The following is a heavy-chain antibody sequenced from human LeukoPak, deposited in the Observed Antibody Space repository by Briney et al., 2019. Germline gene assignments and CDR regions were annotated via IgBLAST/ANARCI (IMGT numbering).Heavy chain of an antibody. CDR3: ARPRMIRGAPFDN. CDR2: INPNDGST. Sequence: GASVKVSCKTSGFSFTDYFIHWVRQAPGQGLEWMGIINPNDGSTTYAQKFQGRVTMTRDTSTSTVYMELSSLRSEDTARYYCARPRMIRGAPFDNWGRGTLVTVSS. CDR1: GFSFTDYF. V-gene: IGHV1-46*01. J-gene: IGHJ4*02. D-gene: IGHD3-10*01.